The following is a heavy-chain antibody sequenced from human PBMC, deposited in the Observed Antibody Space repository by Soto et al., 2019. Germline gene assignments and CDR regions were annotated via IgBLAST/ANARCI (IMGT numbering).Heavy chain of an antibody. CDR1: GFSVSRNY. CDR2: HYSGGST. Sequence: DVHLVESGGGLVQPGGSLRLSCAISGFSVSRNYLSWVRQAPGKGLAWVSVHYSGGSTYYADSVQGRFPISRDKSNDTLYLQMRRVRAEDTAVYFCARHRHPRGTVGATSPLDPWGQGTQVTVSS. D-gene: IGHD1-26*01. V-gene: IGHV3-53*01. CDR3: ARHRHPRGTVGATSPLDP. J-gene: IGHJ5*02.